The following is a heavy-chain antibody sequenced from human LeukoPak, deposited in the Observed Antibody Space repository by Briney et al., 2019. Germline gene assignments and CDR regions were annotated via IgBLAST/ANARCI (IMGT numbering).Heavy chain of an antibody. J-gene: IGHJ1*01. Sequence: GGSLRLSCAASGFTFSDYYMSWIRQAPGKGLEWFSYISSSGSIIDYADSVRGRFTISRDNAKNSLYLQMNSLRAEDTAVYYCTSPPLGYCSTTSCLQYFEQWGQGTLVTVSS. CDR1: GFTFSDYY. CDR2: ISSSGSII. V-gene: IGHV3-11*04. D-gene: IGHD2-2*01. CDR3: TSPPLGYCSTTSCLQYFEQ.